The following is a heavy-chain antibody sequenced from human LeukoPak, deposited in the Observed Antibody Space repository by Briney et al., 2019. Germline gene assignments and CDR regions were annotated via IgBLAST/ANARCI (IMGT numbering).Heavy chain of an antibody. Sequence: GGSLRLSCLASGFTFSSYWMHWVRQPPGKGLVWVSRIFGDGSSTSYADSVKGRFTISRDNAKNTLYLQMNSLRAEDTAVYYCARDLNYWGQGTLVTVSS. V-gene: IGHV3-74*01. CDR1: GFTFSSYW. CDR2: IFGDGSST. J-gene: IGHJ4*02. CDR3: ARDLNY.